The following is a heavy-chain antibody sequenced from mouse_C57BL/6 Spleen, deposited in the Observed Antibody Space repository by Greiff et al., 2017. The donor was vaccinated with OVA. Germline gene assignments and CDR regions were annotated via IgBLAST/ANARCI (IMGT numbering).Heavy chain of an antibody. CDR3: AGWNDDYYGCYFEV. CDR1: GYTFTSYW. D-gene: IGHD2-3*01. CDR2: IDPSDSYT. Sequence: QVQLQQPGAELVMPGASVKLSCKASGYTFTSYWMHWVKQRPGQGLEWIGEIDPSDSYTNYNQKFKGKSTLTVDNSSSTAYMQLSSLTSEDSAVYNCAGWNDDYYGCYFEVGGTGTTVTVSS. J-gene: IGHJ1*03. V-gene: IGHV1-69*01.